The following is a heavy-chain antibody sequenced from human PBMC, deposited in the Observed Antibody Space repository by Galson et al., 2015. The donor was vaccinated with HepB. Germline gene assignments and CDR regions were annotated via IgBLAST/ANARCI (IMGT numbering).Heavy chain of an antibody. V-gene: IGHV3-48*01. Sequence: SLRLSCAASGFTFSSYSMNWVRQAPGKGLEWVSYISTSTSTIYYADSVKGRFTISRDNAKNTLYLQMNSLRAEDTAVYYCARVYDSDWGQGTLVTVSS. CDR2: ISTSTSTI. D-gene: IGHD5/OR15-5a*01. CDR1: GFTFSSYS. J-gene: IGHJ4*02. CDR3: ARVYDSD.